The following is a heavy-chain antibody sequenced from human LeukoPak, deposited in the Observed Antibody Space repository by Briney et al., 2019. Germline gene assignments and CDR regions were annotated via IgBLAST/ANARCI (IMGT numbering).Heavy chain of an antibody. D-gene: IGHD3-10*01. J-gene: IGHJ6*03. V-gene: IGHV3-30*02. CDR3: AKDGGPFTYYYGSGSLYYYYMDV. CDR1: GFTFSSYG. Sequence: GGSLRLSCAASGFTFSSYGMHWVRQAPGKGLEWVAFIRYDGSNKYYADSVKGRFTISRDNSKNTLYLQMNSLRAEDTAVYYCAKDGGPFTYYYGSGSLYYYYMDVWGKGTTVTVSS. CDR2: IRYDGSNK.